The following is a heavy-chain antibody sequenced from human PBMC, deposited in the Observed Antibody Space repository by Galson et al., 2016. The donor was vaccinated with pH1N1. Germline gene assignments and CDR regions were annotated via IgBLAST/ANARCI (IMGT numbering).Heavy chain of an antibody. V-gene: IGHV3-33*01. J-gene: IGHJ6*02. D-gene: IGHD6-19*01. CDR3: ARGGLVITNRPGYYYCHAMDA. CDR1: GFTFSSYG. CDR2: IWYDGSNK. Sequence: SLRLSCAASGFTFSSYGMHWVRQAPGKGLEWVAVIWYDGSNKIYADSVKGRFTISRDNSKETLYLQMNTLRADDTALYYCARGGLVITNRPGYYYCHAMDAWGQGTTVTVSS.